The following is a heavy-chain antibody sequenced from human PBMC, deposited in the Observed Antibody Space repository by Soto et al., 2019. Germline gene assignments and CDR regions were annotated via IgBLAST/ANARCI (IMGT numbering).Heavy chain of an antibody. Sequence: SETLSLTCTVSGGSISSYYWSWIRQPPGKGLEWIGYIYYSGSTYYNPSLKSRVTISVDTSKNQFSLKLTSVTAADTAVYYCARSVFPWGQGTLVTGLL. CDR1: GGSISSYY. V-gene: IGHV4-59*12. CDR3: ARSVFP. J-gene: IGHJ5*02. CDR2: IYYSGST.